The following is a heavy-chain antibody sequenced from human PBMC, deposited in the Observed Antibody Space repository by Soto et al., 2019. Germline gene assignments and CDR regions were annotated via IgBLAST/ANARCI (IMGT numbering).Heavy chain of an antibody. J-gene: IGHJ5*02. Sequence: QVRLIQSGPQVRKPGSSVRVSCEPSGETFASYNIAWERQAPGQGLVWMGKINPVFGSVRYSKNFQASLTSAADRSTGSPHMDLSELRLDGSAFYFCARELRTIHAIAPAPWGQGTLVTVSS. V-gene: IGHV1-69*08. CDR1: GETFASYN. CDR2: INPVFGSV. D-gene: IGHD2-8*01. CDR3: ARELRTIHAIAPAP.